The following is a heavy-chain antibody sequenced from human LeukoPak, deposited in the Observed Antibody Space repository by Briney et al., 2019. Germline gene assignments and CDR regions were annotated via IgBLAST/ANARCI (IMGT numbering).Heavy chain of an antibody. V-gene: IGHV3-7*05. CDR3: ARDSASGSYRHTFDI. Sequence: PGGSLRLSCAASGFTFSASWMSWVRQAPGKGLEWVANMKQDGSEKYYVDSVKGRFTISRDNAKNSLYLEMNSLRAEDTAVYYCARDSASGSYRHTFDIWGQGTMVTV. CDR1: GFTFSASW. D-gene: IGHD1-26*01. J-gene: IGHJ3*02. CDR2: MKQDGSEK.